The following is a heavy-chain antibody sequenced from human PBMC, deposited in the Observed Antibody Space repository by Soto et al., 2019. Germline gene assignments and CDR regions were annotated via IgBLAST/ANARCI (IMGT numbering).Heavy chain of an antibody. CDR2: ISSSSSYT. J-gene: IGHJ4*02. CDR3: ARDHHRYSGYDYVDY. D-gene: IGHD5-12*01. CDR1: GFTFSDYY. V-gene: IGHV3-11*05. Sequence: QVQLVESGGGLVKPGGSLRLSCAASGFTFSDYYMSWIRQAPGKGLEWVSYISSSSSYTNYADSVKGRFTISRDNAKHSLYPQMNSLRAEDTAVYYCARDHHRYSGYDYVDYWGQGTLVTVSS.